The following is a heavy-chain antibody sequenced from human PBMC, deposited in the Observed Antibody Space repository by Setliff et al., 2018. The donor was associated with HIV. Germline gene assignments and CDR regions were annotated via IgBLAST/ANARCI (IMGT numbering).Heavy chain of an antibody. CDR1: GFTFSSYW. D-gene: IGHD3-10*01. CDR3: ARDYRLGSNYYYYYMDV. J-gene: IGHJ6*03. CDR2: ISGSSSYF. Sequence: GGSLRLSCTASGFTFSSYWMHWVRQAPGKGLEWVSSISGSSSYFKYADSVKGRFTISRDNFKNTLYLQMNSLRAEDTAVYYCARDYRLGSNYYYYYMDVWGKGTTVTVSS. V-gene: IGHV3-21*01.